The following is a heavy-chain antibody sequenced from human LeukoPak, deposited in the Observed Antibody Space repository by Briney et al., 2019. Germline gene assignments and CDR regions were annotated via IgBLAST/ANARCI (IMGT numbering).Heavy chain of an antibody. CDR3: ARRGYSYGYEGSPFDY. CDR2: IHHSGST. J-gene: IGHJ4*02. V-gene: IGHV4-30-2*01. CDR1: GGSISSGGYS. D-gene: IGHD5-18*01. Sequence: SETLSLTCAVSGGSISSGGYSWSWIRQPPGKGLEWIGYIHHSGSTYYNPSLKSRVTISVDRSKNQFSLKLSSVTAADTAVYYCARRGYSYGYEGSPFDYWGQGTLVTVSS.